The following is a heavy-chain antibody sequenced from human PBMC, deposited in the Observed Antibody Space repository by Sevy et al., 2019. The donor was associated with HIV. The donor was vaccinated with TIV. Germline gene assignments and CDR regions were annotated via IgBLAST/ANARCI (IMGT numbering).Heavy chain of an antibody. Sequence: GGSLRLSCAASGFTFSSYAMHWVRQAPGKGLEWVAVISYDGSNKYYADSVKGRFTISRENSKNTLYLQMNSLRAEDTAVYYCAGGGGYGGAVFDYWGQGTLVTVSS. CDR1: GFTFSSYA. V-gene: IGHV3-30-3*01. CDR3: AGGGGYGGAVFDY. D-gene: IGHD5-12*01. J-gene: IGHJ4*02. CDR2: ISYDGSNK.